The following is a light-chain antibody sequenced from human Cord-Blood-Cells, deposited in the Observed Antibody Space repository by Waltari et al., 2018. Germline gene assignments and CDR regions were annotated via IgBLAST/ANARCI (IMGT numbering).Light chain of an antibody. CDR3: QQRSNQIT. V-gene: IGKV3-11*01. J-gene: IGKJ5*01. Sequence: EIVLTQSPATLTSSPGERATLSCRASQSVSSYLAWYQQKPGQAPRLLIYDASNRATGIPARFSGSGSGTDFTLTISSLEPEDFAVYYCQQRSNQITFGQGTRLEIK. CDR1: QSVSSY. CDR2: DAS.